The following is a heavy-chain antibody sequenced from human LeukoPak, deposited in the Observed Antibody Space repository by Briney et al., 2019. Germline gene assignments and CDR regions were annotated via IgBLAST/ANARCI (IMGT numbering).Heavy chain of an antibody. CDR2: GHHSESS. J-gene: IGHJ4*02. D-gene: IGHD2-8*02. CDR3: ARESAGSLHDSTAAFHY. Sequence: ETLSLTCSVSGDSVTSTYWSWIRQPPGKGLEWIAYGHHSESSNYNPSFRSRVIIPVDTSRNQFSLRLSSVTAADTAIYYCARESAGSLHDSTAAFHYWGQGILVIVSS. CDR1: GDSVTSTY. V-gene: IGHV4-59*02.